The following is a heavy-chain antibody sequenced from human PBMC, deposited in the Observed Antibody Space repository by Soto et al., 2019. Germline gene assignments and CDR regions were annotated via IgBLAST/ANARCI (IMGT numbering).Heavy chain of an antibody. CDR1: GLTVSGKKY. CDR2: LYDVDGS. CDR3: ATRHEREHAYDV. Sequence: PGGSLRLSCAAFGLTVSGKKYVAWVRQAPGKGLEWVSALYDVDGSFYADSVKGRFTTSSDSSKTTVYLQMNGLRPDDTAVYYCATRHEREHAYDVWGQGTTVTVSS. D-gene: IGHD1-26*01. V-gene: IGHV3-53*01. J-gene: IGHJ3*01.